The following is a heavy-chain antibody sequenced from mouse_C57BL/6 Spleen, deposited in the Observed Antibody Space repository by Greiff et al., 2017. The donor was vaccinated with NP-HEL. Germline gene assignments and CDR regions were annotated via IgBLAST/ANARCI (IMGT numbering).Heavy chain of an antibody. Sequence: EVMLVESGEGLVKPGGSLKLSCAASGFTFSSYAMSWVRQTPEKRLEWVAYISSGGDYIYYADTVKGRFTISRDNARNTLYLQMSSLKSEDTAMYYCTRDPQLGYYFDYWGQGTTLTVSS. CDR1: GFTFSSYA. CDR3: TRDPQLGYYFDY. J-gene: IGHJ2*01. CDR2: ISSGGDYI. D-gene: IGHD4-1*02. V-gene: IGHV5-9-1*02.